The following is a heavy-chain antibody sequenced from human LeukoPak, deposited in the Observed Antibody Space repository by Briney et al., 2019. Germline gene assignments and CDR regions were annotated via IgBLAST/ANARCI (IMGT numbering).Heavy chain of an antibody. CDR1: GGTFSSYA. CDR3: ARDYHYDGNRVGFDY. Sequence: ASVKVSCKASGGTFSSYAISWVRQAPGQGLEWMGRIIPILGIANYAQKFQGRVTITADKSTSTAYMELSSLRSEDTAVYYCARDYHYDGNRVGFDYWGQGTLVTVSS. D-gene: IGHD3-22*01. J-gene: IGHJ4*02. CDR2: IIPILGIA. V-gene: IGHV1-69*04.